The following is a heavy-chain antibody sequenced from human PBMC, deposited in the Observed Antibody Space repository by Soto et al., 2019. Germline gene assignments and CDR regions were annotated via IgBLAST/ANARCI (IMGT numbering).Heavy chain of an antibody. CDR3: ATDSRGYWGGYFDY. Sequence: PSETLSLTCTVSGGSISSYYWSWIRQPPGKGLEWIGYIYYSGSTNYNPSLKSRVTISVDTSKSQFSLKLSSVTAADTAVYYRATDSRGYWGGYFDYWGQGTLVTVSS. V-gene: IGHV4-59*01. D-gene: IGHD3-22*01. CDR2: IYYSGST. J-gene: IGHJ4*02. CDR1: GGSISSYY.